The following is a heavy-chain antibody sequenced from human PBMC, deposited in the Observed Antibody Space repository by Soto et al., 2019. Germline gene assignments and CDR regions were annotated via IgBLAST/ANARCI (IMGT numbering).Heavy chain of an antibody. CDR3: TTGDY. CDR1: GFMFTSAF. Sequence: EVQLVESGGGLVKPGGSLRLSCAASGFMFTSAFMSWVRQTPGKGLEWVARIKSKSAGGTIDYAAPVKGRFTISRDDYENTVSLQINSLKADDTALYYCTTGDYWGQGILVTVSS. CDR2: IKSKSAGGTI. V-gene: IGHV3-15*01. J-gene: IGHJ4*02.